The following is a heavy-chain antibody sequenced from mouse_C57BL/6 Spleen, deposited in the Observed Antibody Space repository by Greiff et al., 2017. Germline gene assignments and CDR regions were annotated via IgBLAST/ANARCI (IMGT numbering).Heavy chain of an antibody. D-gene: IGHD2-12*01. CDR1: GYTFTDYY. CDR2: IYPGSGNT. J-gene: IGHJ2*01. V-gene: IGHV1-76*01. CDR3: ARGYCYDLFFDY. Sequence: QVQLQQSGAELVRPGASVKLSCKASGYTFTDYYINWVKQRPGQGLEWIARIYPGSGNTYYNEKFKGKATLTAEKSSSTAYMQLSSLTSEDSAVYFCARGYCYDLFFDYWGQGTTLTVSS.